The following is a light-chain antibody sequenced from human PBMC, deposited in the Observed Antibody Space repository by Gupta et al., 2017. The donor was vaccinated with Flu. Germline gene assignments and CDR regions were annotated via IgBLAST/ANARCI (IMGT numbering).Light chain of an antibody. V-gene: IGKV3-20*01. CDR2: GAS. CDR1: QSVSSSY. Sequence: VWTQSLGTLSLSPGEGATLSCRAIQSVSSSYLAWYHQKPGQAPRLLILGASSRATGIPDRFSGSGSGTDFTLTIIRLEPEDVAVYYCQQYGSSLLTFGGGTKVEIK. J-gene: IGKJ4*01. CDR3: QQYGSSLLT.